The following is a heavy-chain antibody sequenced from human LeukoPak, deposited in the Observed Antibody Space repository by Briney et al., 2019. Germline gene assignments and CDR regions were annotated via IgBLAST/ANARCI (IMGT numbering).Heavy chain of an antibody. V-gene: IGHV3-30*03. CDR3: ARVLSQASGSGSYLY. D-gene: IGHD3-10*01. CDR2: IAYDGSNK. Sequence: GGSLRLSCAASGFTFSSYGMHWVRQAPGKGLEWVAVIAYDGSNKYYADSVKGRFTISRGNSKNTLYLQMNSLRAEDTAVYYCARVLSQASGSGSYLYWGPGTLVTVSS. CDR1: GFTFSSYG. J-gene: IGHJ4*02.